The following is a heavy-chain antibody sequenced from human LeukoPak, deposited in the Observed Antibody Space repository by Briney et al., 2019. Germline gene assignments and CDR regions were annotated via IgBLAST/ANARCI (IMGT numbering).Heavy chain of an antibody. CDR1: GGTFSNYA. V-gene: IGHV1-69*06. D-gene: IGHD4-17*01. CDR3: ARAVQVTTGGLFDY. CDR2: IIPIFDTP. J-gene: IGHJ4*02. Sequence: ASVKVSCKASGGTFSNYAISWVRQAPGQGLEWMGGIIPIFDTPNFAQKFQGRVTITADKSTSTAYMELSRLRSEDTAVYYCARAVQVTTGGLFDYWGQGTLVTVSS.